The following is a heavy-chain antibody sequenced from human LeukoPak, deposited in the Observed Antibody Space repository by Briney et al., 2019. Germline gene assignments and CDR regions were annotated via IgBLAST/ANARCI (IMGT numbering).Heavy chain of an antibody. CDR1: GGSISSSSYY. CDR3: ARHIGGRYYYYMDV. CDR2: IYYIGST. D-gene: IGHD3-16*02. J-gene: IGHJ6*03. Sequence: SETLSLTCTVSGGSISSSSYYWGWIRQPPGKGLEWIGNIYYIGSTYYNPSLKSRVTISVDTSKNQFSLKLSSVTAADTAVYYCARHIGGRYYYYMDVWGKGTTVTISS. V-gene: IGHV4-39*01.